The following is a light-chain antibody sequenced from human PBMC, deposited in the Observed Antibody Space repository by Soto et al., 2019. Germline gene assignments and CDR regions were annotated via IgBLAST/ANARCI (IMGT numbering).Light chain of an antibody. V-gene: IGKV4-1*01. CDR2: WAS. CDR1: QTVLYNSNNKNF. J-gene: IGKJ3*01. Sequence: DIVLTQSPDSLAVSLGERATINCKSSQTVLYNSNNKNFLAWYQQKPGQPPRLLIYWASTRESGVPDRFSGSGSGTDFTLTISSLQAEDVAVYYCQQYYNTPSFTFGLGPKWISN. CDR3: QQYYNTPSFT.